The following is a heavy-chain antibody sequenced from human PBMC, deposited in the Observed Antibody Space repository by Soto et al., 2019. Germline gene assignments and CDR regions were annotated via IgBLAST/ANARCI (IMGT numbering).Heavy chain of an antibody. Sequence: SETVSLTCTVSGGSISSSSSSWGWIRQTPGEVLACIGSIYYSGSTYYNPSLKSRVTISVDTSKNQFSLKLSSVTAADTAVYYCARQGGYCISTSCFYYYYGMDVWGQGTTVTVSS. D-gene: IGHD2-2*01. CDR3: ARQGGYCISTSCFYYYYGMDV. J-gene: IGHJ6*02. CDR2: IYYSGST. V-gene: IGHV4-39*01. CDR1: GGSISSSSSS.